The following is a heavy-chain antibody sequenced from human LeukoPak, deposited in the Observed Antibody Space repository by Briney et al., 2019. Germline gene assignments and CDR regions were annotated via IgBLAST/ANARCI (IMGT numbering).Heavy chain of an antibody. V-gene: IGHV4-30-4*01. D-gene: IGHD1-26*01. CDR2: IYYSGST. CDR1: GGSISSGDYY. J-gene: IGHJ5*02. CDR3: ARDRGSYTGWFDP. Sequence: SQTLSLTCTVSGGSISSGDYYWSWIRQPPGKGLEWIGYIYYSGSTYYNPSLKSRVTISVDTSKNQFSLKLSSVTAADTAVYYCARDRGSYTGWFDPWDQGTLVTVSS.